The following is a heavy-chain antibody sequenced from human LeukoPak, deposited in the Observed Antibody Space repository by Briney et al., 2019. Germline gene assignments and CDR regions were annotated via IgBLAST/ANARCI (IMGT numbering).Heavy chain of an antibody. CDR2: MYYSGST. CDR1: GGSISSSSYY. D-gene: IGHD1-1*01. J-gene: IGHJ4*02. CDR3: ARHSPLRTFDY. V-gene: IGHV4-39*01. Sequence: SETLSLTCAVSGGSISSSSYYWGWIRQPPGKGLEWIGSMYYSGSTYYNPSLKSRVTISVDTSKNQFSLKLSSVTAADTALYYCARHSPLRTFDYWGQGTLVTVSS.